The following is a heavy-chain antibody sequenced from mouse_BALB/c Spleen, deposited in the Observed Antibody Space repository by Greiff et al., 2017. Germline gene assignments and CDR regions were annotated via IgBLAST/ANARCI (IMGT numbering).Heavy chain of an antibody. CDR3: AREQGGYYAY. J-gene: IGHJ3*01. CDR1: GYSFTSYG. Sequence: QVQLQQSGPGLVAPSQTLSITCTVSGYSFTSYGVHWVRQPPGKGLEWMGVIWAGGSTNYNSALMSRLSISKDNAKSQVFLKMNSLQTDDTAMYYCAREQGGYYAYWGQGTLVTVSA. D-gene: IGHD2-3*01. CDR2: IWAGGST. V-gene: IGHV2-9*02.